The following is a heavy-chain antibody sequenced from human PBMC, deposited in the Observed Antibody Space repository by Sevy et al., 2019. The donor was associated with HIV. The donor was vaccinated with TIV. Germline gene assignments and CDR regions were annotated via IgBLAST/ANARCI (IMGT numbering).Heavy chain of an antibody. CDR2: ISYSGDSI. CDR3: ARNQVVAANDY. J-gene: IGHJ4*02. V-gene: IGHV3-11*01. D-gene: IGHD2-15*01. CDR1: GITFSDFY. Sequence: GGSLRLSCEVSGITFSDFYMTWIRQAPGKGLEWISSISYSGDSIDYADSVRGRFTTSRDNAKNSLYLEMYNLRAEDTAIYYCARNQVVAANDYWGQGTLVTVSS.